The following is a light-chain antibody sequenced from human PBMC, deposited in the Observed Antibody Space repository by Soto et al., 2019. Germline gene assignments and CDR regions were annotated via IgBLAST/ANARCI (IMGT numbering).Light chain of an antibody. Sequence: DVHMTQSPSTLSASVGDRVTITCRASQTINNWLAWYQQRPGKAPTFLIYETSTFETGVPSRFSGSGSGTDFILTTRSLQPEGFAIYYCQQYHKYPWTFGQGTRVEI. CDR1: QTINNW. CDR3: QQYHKYPWT. J-gene: IGKJ1*01. CDR2: ETS. V-gene: IGKV1-5*01.